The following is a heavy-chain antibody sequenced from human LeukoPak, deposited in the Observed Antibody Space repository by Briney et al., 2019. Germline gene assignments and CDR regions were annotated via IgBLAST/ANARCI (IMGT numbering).Heavy chain of an antibody. V-gene: IGHV4-31*03. CDR1: GGSISSGGYY. CDR2: IYYSGTT. J-gene: IGHJ4*02. Sequence: SQTLSLTCTVSGGSISSGGYYWSWIRQHPGKGLEWIAYIYYSGTTYYNPSLKSRVTISVDTSKNQFSLKLSSVTAADTAVYYCARAKAAAGIDYFDYWGQGTLVTVSS. CDR3: ARAKAAAGIDYFDY. D-gene: IGHD6-13*01.